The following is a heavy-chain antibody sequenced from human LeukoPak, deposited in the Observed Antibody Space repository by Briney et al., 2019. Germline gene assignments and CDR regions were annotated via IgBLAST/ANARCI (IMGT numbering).Heavy chain of an antibody. CDR2: IYPYSGDT. CDR1: GYTFTGYY. J-gene: IGHJ3*02. Sequence: ASVKVSCKASGYTFTGYYIHWVRQAPGQGLEWMGWIYPYSGDTNYAQNFQGRVTMTRDTSINTAYMELSSLKSDDTAVYYCARDRNSGSSLDIWGKGTMLTVSS. CDR3: ARDRNSGSSLDI. D-gene: IGHD6-6*01. V-gene: IGHV1-2*02.